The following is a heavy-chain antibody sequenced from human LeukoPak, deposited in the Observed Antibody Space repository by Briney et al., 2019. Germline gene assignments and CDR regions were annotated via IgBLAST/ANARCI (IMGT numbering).Heavy chain of an antibody. CDR1: GFTFSSYG. D-gene: IGHD6-13*01. V-gene: IGHV3-33*01. CDR3: ARASMTGGAAGPLDAFDI. CDR2: IWYDGSNK. Sequence: PGGSLRLSCAASGFTFSSYGMHWVRQAPGKGLEWVAVIWYDGSNKYYADSVEGRFTISRDNSKNTLYLQMNSLRAEDTAVYYCARASMTGGAAGPLDAFDIWGQGTMVTVSS. J-gene: IGHJ3*02.